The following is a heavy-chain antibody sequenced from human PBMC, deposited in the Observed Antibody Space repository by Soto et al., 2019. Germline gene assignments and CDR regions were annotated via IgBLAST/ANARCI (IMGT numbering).Heavy chain of an antibody. CDR3: ARGLTMGQLPSHFDH. CDR1: GGSVSNDNFY. J-gene: IGHJ5*02. CDR2: VHSSGIT. Sequence: PSETLSLTCTVSGGSVSNDNFYWSCIRQPPGKGLEWIGYVHSSGITNYNPSLKRRVTISVDTSRNQFSLRLSSVTAADTAVYYCARGLTMGQLPSHFDHWGQGTLVTVSS. D-gene: IGHD3-16*01. V-gene: IGHV4-61*01.